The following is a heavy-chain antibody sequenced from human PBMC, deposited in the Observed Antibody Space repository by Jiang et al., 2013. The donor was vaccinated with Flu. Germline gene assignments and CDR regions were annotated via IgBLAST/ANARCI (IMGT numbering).Heavy chain of an antibody. J-gene: IGHJ5*02. CDR2: LHPATGET. CDR1: GYTFTAYY. D-gene: IGHD4-17*01. Sequence: SGAEVKKPGASLKVSCTASGYTFTAYYIHWVRQAPGQGLQWVGWLHPATGETHFARDFQGRVTMTSDTSISTAYMDLSRLKSDDTAMYYCARDIGDSDPFDPWGQGTLVTVSS. CDR3: ARDIGDSDPFDP. V-gene: IGHV1-2*02.